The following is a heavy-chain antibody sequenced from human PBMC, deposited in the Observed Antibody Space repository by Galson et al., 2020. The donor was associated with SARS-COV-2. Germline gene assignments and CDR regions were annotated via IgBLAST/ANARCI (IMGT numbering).Heavy chain of an antibody. CDR2: IGGSGGST. Sequence: GGSLRLSCAASGFTFSNYAMSWVRQAPGKGLEWVSAIGGSGGSTYYADSVEGRFTISRDNSKNTLYLQMNSLRAEDTAVYYCAKRDDSSGYPYYFDYWGQGTLVTVSS. V-gene: IGHV3-23*01. CDR1: GFTFSNYA. CDR3: AKRDDSSGYPYYFDY. D-gene: IGHD3-22*01. J-gene: IGHJ4*02.